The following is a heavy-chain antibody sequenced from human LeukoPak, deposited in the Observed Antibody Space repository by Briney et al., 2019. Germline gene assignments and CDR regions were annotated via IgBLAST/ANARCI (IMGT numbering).Heavy chain of an antibody. D-gene: IGHD3-22*01. V-gene: IGHV3-30*04. J-gene: IGHJ4*02. CDR3: ATGNYYDSRGYYTFGH. CDR1: GFTFSYYA. CDR2: ISFDGNNK. Sequence: PGGSLRLSCAASGFTFSYYALHWVRQAPGKGLEWVALISFDGNNKFYTDSVKGRFTISRDTSKNILYLQMNTLRGEDTAVYYCATGNYYDSRGYYTFGHWGQGTLVTVSS.